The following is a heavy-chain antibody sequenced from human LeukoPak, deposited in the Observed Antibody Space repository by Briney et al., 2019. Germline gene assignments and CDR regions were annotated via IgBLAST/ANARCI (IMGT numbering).Heavy chain of an antibody. CDR1: GYMFTSHG. D-gene: IGHD5-12*01. CDR2: IIAQNGNT. V-gene: IGHV1-18*01. CDR3: AREWNGGYGFDY. Sequence: GASVNVSCKSSGYMFTSHGIHWLRQAPGQGLEWMGWIIAQNGNTNYMQQFLGRVTMTRDTSASTVYMEVRSLKSDDTAVYDCAREWNGGYGFDYWGQGTPVTVAS. J-gene: IGHJ4*02.